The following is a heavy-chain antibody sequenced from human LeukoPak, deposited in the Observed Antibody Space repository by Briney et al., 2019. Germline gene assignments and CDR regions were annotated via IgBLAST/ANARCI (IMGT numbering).Heavy chain of an antibody. V-gene: IGHV3-74*01. CDR3: ARSRGFGSTWSHYSGMDV. D-gene: IGHD6-13*01. Sequence: GGSLRLSCAVSGFTFTDFWMHWVRRAPGKGLVWVSRINSDASATSYADSAKGRFTISRDNAKNTLYLQMNSLRAEDTAVYYCARSRGFGSTWSHYSGMDVWGPGTTVTVSS. CDR1: GFTFTDFW. J-gene: IGHJ6*02. CDR2: INSDASAT.